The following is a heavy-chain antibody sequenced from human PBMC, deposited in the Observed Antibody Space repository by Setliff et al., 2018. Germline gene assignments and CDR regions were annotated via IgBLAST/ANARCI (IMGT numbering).Heavy chain of an antibody. D-gene: IGHD1-26*01. J-gene: IGHJ4*02. CDR3: ASDWDSGY. V-gene: IGHV1-3*01. CDR2: IKGGSGDT. CDR1: GYNFVDFA. Sequence: ASVKVSCKASGYNFVDFAIHWVRQAPGQSLEWLGWIKGGSGDTRYSEKFQGGGTFTRDTVASTVYMELTSLTSEDTAVYFCASDWDSGYWGQGTQVTVSS.